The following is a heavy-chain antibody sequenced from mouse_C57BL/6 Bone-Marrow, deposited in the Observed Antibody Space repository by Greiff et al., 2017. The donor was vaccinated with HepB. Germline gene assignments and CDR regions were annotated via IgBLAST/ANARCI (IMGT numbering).Heavy chain of an antibody. CDR3: ARDTTAYAMDY. D-gene: IGHD1-2*01. V-gene: IGHV1-69*01. Sequence: VQLVESGAELVMPGASVKLSCKASGYTFTSYWMHWVKQRPGQGLEWIGEIDPSDSYTNYNQKFKGKSTLTVDKSSSTAYMQLSSLTSEDSAVYYCARDTTAYAMDYWGQGTSVTVSS. CDR2: IDPSDSYT. J-gene: IGHJ4*01. CDR1: GYTFTSYW.